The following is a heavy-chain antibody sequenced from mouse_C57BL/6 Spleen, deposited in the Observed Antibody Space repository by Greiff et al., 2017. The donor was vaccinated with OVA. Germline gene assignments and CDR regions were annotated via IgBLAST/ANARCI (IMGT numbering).Heavy chain of an antibody. CDR3: ARIITTVVVRGFDY. Sequence: VQLQQSGPELVKPGASVKISCKASGYAFSSSWMNWVKQRPGKGLEWIGRIYPGDGDTNYNGKFKGKATLTADKSSSTAYMQLSSLTSEDSAVYFCARIITTVVVRGFDYWGQGTTLTVSS. J-gene: IGHJ2*01. D-gene: IGHD1-1*01. V-gene: IGHV1-82*01. CDR2: IYPGDGDT. CDR1: GYAFSSSW.